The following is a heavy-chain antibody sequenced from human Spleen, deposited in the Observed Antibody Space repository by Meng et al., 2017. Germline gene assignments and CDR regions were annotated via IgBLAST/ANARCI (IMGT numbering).Heavy chain of an antibody. CDR2: IYSGGNT. J-gene: IGHJ6*02. CDR1: GFSVSHNY. V-gene: IGHV3-66*02. CDR3: ARGEYCSGGSCNYEQYYYYGMDV. D-gene: IGHD2-15*01. Sequence: GGSLRLSGAASGFSVSHNYMSWVRQAPGKGLEGVPVIYSGGNTYYADSVKGRFTISRDNSKNTVFLHINSLRPEDTAVYYCARGEYCSGGSCNYEQYYYYGMDVWGQGTTVTVSS.